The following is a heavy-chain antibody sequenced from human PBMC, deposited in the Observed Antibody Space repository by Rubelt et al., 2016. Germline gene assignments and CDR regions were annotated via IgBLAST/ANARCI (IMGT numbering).Heavy chain of an antibody. CDR3: ARIRRTTVTTEYGMDV. Sequence: KGRFTISRDNAKNTLYLQMNSLRAEDTAVYYCARIRRTTVTTEYGMDVWGQGTTVTVSS. D-gene: IGHD4-11*01. V-gene: IGHV3-74*01. J-gene: IGHJ6*02.